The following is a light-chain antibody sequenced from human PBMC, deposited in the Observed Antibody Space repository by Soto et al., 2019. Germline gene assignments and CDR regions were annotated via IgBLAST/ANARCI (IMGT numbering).Light chain of an antibody. J-gene: IGKJ2*01. CDR1: QSVSSIY. CDR3: QQYDTSIWAYT. CDR2: GAS. V-gene: IGKV3-20*01. Sequence: EVVLTQSPVTLSLSPGERATLSCRASQSVSSIYLAWYQQKPGQAPRLLIYGASSRATGITDRFSGSGSGTDFTLTISRLEPEDFAVYYCQQYDTSIWAYTFGQGTKLEIK.